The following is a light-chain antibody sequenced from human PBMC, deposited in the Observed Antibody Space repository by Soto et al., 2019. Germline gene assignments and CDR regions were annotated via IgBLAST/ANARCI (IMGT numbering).Light chain of an antibody. CDR1: QSVSSN. J-gene: IGKJ1*01. Sequence: IVTTQSPATLSVSPGETATLSCRASQSVSSNLAWYHQKPGQAPRLLIYGASTRATGIPARFSGSGSGKEFTLTISSLESEDFAVYYCEEYNSWLWTFGQGTKVDSK. V-gene: IGKV3-15*01. CDR3: EEYNSWLWT. CDR2: GAS.